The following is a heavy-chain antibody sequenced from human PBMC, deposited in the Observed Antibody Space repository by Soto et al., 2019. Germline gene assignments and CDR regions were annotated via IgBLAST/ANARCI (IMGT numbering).Heavy chain of an antibody. CDR3: ARGHCTNGVCSNYYYYGMDV. V-gene: IGHV1-2*02. D-gene: IGHD2-8*01. CDR1: GYTFTGYY. J-gene: IGHJ6*02. CDR2: INPNSGGT. Sequence: QVQLVQSGAEVKKPGASVKVSCKASGYTFTGYYMHWVRQAPGQGLEWMGWINPNSGGTNYAQKFQGRVTMTRDTSISTAYMELSRLRSDDTAVYYCARGHCTNGVCSNYYYYGMDVWGQGTTVTVSS.